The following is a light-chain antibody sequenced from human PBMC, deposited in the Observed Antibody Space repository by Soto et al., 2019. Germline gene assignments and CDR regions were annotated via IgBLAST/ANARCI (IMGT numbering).Light chain of an antibody. J-gene: IGKJ5*01. CDR2: AAS. Sequence: EIVLTQSPGTLSLSPGGGTTLSCRASQTVSRNYLAWYQQRPGQAPRLLIYAASSRATGIPDRFSGSGSGTDFTLTISRLEPEDFAVFYCQQYAASPITFGQGTRLEIK. V-gene: IGKV3-20*01. CDR1: QTVSRNY. CDR3: QQYAASPIT.